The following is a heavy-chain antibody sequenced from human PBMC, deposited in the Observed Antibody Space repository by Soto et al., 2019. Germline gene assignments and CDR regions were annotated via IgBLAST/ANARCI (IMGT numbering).Heavy chain of an antibody. J-gene: IGHJ2*01. CDR2: IVVGSGNT. Sequence: SGKVSCKASGFTFTSSAVQWVRQALGQRLEWIGWIVVGSGNTNYAQKFQERVTITRDMSTSTAYMELSSLRSEDTAVYYCAAGAQQLVLEYFDLWGRGTLVTVSS. CDR1: GFTFTSSA. D-gene: IGHD6-13*01. CDR3: AAGAQQLVLEYFDL. V-gene: IGHV1-58*01.